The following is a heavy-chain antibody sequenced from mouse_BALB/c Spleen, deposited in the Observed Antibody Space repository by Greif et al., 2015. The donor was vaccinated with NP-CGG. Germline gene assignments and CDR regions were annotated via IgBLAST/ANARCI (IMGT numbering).Heavy chain of an antibody. CDR3: ARGDTTVGFAC. CDR2: IYPGDGDT. V-gene: IGHV1-80*01. J-gene: IGHJ3*01. D-gene: IGHD1-1*01. CDR1: GYAFSSYW. Sequence: QVQLKESGAELVRPGSSVKISCKASGYAFSSYWMNWVKQRPGQGLEWIGQIYPGDGDTNYNGKFKGKATLTADKSSSTAYMQLSSLTSEDSAVYFCARGDTTVGFACWGQGTLVTVSA.